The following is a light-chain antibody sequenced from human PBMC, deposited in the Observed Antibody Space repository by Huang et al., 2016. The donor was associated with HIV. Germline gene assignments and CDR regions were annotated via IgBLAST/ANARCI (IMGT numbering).Light chain of an antibody. V-gene: IGKV1-5*03. Sequence: DIQVTQSPSTLSAFVGDRVNLTCRTSQRISTWLAWYQQRPGKAPNLLISKASKLETWVPSRFSGNGSGTEFTLTINGLQPDDLATYYCQHQWTFGQGTKVEIK. J-gene: IGKJ1*01. CDR1: QRISTW. CDR3: QHQWT. CDR2: KAS.